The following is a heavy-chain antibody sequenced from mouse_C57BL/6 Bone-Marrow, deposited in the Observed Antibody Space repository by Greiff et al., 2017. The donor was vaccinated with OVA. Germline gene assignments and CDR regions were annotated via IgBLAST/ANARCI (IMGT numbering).Heavy chain of an antibody. CDR1: GYTFTSYW. D-gene: IGHD1-1*01. CDR2: IYPGSGST. J-gene: IGHJ3*01. Sequence: QVQLQQPGAELVKPGASVKMSCKASGYTFTSYWITWVKQRPGQGLEWIGDIYPGSGSTNYNEKFKSKATLTVDTSSSTAYMQLSSLTSEDSAVYDCAGGYYGSSYGFAYWGQGTLVTVSA. CDR3: AGGYYGSSYGFAY. V-gene: IGHV1-55*01.